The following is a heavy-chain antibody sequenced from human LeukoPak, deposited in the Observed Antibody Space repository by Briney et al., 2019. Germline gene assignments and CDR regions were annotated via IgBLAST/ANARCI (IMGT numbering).Heavy chain of an antibody. Sequence: PGGSLRLSCAASGFTFSSYSMNWVRQAPGKGLEWVSYISSSSNTIYYADSVKGRFTISRDNAKNSLYLQMNSLRAEDTAVYYCVKDSQYSGTYHVYFDYWGQGTLVTVSS. D-gene: IGHD1-26*01. CDR2: ISSSSNTI. CDR1: GFTFSSYS. V-gene: IGHV3-48*04. CDR3: VKDSQYSGTYHVYFDY. J-gene: IGHJ4*02.